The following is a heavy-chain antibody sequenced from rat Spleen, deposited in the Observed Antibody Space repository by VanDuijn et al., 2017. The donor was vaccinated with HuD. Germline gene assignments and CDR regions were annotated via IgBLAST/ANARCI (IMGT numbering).Heavy chain of an antibody. CDR2: ITPSGITT. Sequence: EVQLVESGGGLVLPGRSLKLSCAASGFSFSKFGMQWIRQTPTEGLQWVAAITPSGITTHYRDSMKGRFTISRENAKATLYLQMDSLRSEDTATYYCATGGFYNNYFFDYWGQGVMVTVSS. J-gene: IGHJ2*01. V-gene: IGHV5-19*01. CDR3: ATGGFYNNYFFDY. CDR1: GFSFSKFG. D-gene: IGHD1-10*01.